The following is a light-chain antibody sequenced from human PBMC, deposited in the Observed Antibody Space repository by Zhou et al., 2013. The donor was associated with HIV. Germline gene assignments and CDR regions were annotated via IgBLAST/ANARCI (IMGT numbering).Light chain of an antibody. CDR2: GAS. J-gene: IGKJ1*01. V-gene: IGKV3-15*01. CDR3: HQYDNWPPWT. CDR1: QSVSSSY. Sequence: EIVLTQSPDTLSLSPGERATLSCRASQSVSSSYLAWYQQKPGQAPRLLIYGASTRVTGIPARFSGSGSGTEFTLTINNLQSEDFAVYYCHQYDNWPPWTFGQGTKVKSN.